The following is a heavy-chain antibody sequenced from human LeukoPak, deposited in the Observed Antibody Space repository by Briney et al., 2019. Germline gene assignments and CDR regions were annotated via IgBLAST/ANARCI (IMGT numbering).Heavy chain of an antibody. D-gene: IGHD6-13*01. CDR1: GGSIRSYY. CDR2: IYYSGNT. CDR3: ARGIAAAEDWPYYFDY. V-gene: IGHV4-59*01. J-gene: IGHJ4*02. Sequence: SETLSLSCTVSGGSIRSYYWSWIRQPPGKGLEWIGSIYYSGNTNYNPSLKSRVTISVDTSENQFSLKLSSVTAADTAVYYCARGIAAAEDWPYYFDYWGQGTLVTVSS.